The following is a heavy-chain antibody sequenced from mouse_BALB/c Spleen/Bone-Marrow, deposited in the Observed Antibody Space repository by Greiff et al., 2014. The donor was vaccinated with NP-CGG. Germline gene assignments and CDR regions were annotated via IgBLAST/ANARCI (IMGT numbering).Heavy chain of an antibody. CDR3: ARGDWDEAMDY. CDR1: GFTFSSYA. V-gene: IGHV5-9-3*01. Sequence: EVKLVESGGGLVKPGGSLKLSCAASGFTFSSYAMSWVRQTPEKRLEWVATINSGGSYTYYPDSVKGRFTISRDNAKNTLYLQMSILRSEDTAMYYRARGDWDEAMDYWGQGTSVTVST. CDR2: INSGGSYT. J-gene: IGHJ4*01. D-gene: IGHD4-1*01.